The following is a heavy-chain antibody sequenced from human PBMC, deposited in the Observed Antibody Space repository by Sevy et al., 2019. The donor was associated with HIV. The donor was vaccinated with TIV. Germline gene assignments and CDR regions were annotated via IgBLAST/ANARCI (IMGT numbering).Heavy chain of an antibody. D-gene: IGHD5-18*01. Sequence: GGSLRLSCAASGFTFSSYWMSWVRQAPGKGLEWVANIKQDGSEKYYVDSVKGRFTISRDNAKNSLSLQMNSLRAEDTAVYYCARGYSNLRGYSYGTYYFDYWGQGTLVTVSS. CDR3: ARGYSNLRGYSYGTYYFDY. J-gene: IGHJ4*02. CDR1: GFTFSSYW. CDR2: IKQDGSEK. V-gene: IGHV3-7*04.